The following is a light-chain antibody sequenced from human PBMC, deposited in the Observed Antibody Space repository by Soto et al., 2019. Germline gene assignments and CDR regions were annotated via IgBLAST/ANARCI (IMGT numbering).Light chain of an antibody. CDR1: QSINIY. CDR3: QQSYSTPHT. J-gene: IGKJ2*01. Sequence: DIQMTQSPSSLSASVGDRVTITCRASQSINIYLNWYQQKPGRAPKLVINAASRLQSGVPSRFSGSGSGTDFTLSIITLQPEDLATYYCQQSYSTPHTFGQGTNLEIK. CDR2: AAS. V-gene: IGKV1-39*01.